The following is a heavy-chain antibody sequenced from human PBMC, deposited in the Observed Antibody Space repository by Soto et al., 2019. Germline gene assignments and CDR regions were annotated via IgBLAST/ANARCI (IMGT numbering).Heavy chain of an antibody. Sequence: QVQLVQSGAEVKKPGASVKVSCKASGYTFTSYGISWVRQAPGQGLEWMGWISAYNGNTNYAQKLQGRVTMTTDTSTSTAYMELRSLRSDDTAVYYGARDRRPQCSSTSCSAFDPWGQGTLVTVSS. D-gene: IGHD2-2*01. CDR2: ISAYNGNT. CDR1: GYTFTSYG. V-gene: IGHV1-18*01. J-gene: IGHJ5*02. CDR3: ARDRRPQCSSTSCSAFDP.